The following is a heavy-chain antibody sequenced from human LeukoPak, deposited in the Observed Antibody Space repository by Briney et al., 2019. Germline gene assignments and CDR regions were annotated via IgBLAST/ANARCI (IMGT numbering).Heavy chain of an antibody. V-gene: IGHV3-23*01. Sequence: PGGSLRLSCAASGFTFSSYGMSWVRQAPGKGLEWVSTISGSGDYTYYADSVKGRFTISRDNSKNTLYMQMNSLRAEDTAVYYCAKLWGYYYGSGRSFDAFDIWGQGTMVTVSS. CDR1: GFTFSSYG. D-gene: IGHD3-10*01. CDR3: AKLWGYYYGSGRSFDAFDI. CDR2: ISGSGDYT. J-gene: IGHJ3*02.